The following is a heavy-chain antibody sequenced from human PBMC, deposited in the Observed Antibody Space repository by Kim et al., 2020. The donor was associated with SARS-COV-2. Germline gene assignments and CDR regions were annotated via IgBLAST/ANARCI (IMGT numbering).Heavy chain of an antibody. CDR3: ARHSYGMDV. J-gene: IGHJ6*02. CDR1: GFTFSTYA. CDR2: ISYDGSNK. V-gene: IGHV3-30*04. Sequence: GGSLRLSCAASGFTFSTYAMHWVRQAPGKGLEWVAVISYDGSNKYYADSVKGRFTISRDNSKNTLYLQLNSLRAEDTAVYYCARHSYGMDVWGQGTTVTVSS.